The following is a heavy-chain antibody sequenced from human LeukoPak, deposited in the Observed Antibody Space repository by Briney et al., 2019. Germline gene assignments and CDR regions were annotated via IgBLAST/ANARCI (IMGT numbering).Heavy chain of an antibody. D-gene: IGHD3-16*01. J-gene: IGHJ6*02. CDR2: IYYSGST. CDR3: ASYGYYCGMGV. CDR1: DGSISYYY. V-gene: IGHV4-59*12. Sequence: SALLSFTSTAADGSISYYYWCWIRKPPENGLWWGRFIYYSGSTSYNPSLQSQVTISVDTSKNQFCLKLSSVTAADTAVYYCASYGYYCGMGVWGQGATVTVSS.